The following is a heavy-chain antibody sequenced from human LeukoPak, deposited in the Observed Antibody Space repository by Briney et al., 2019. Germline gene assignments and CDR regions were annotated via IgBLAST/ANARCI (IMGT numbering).Heavy chain of an antibody. CDR1: GGSISSYY. D-gene: IGHD4-17*01. CDR3: AREDPQTTVPEGMDV. CDR2: IYGSGGT. V-gene: IGHV4-4*07. J-gene: IGHJ6*02. Sequence: SETLSLTCTVSGGSISSYYWSWIRQPAGKGLEWIGRIYGSGGTNYNSSLKSRVTISVDTSKNQFSLQLRSVTAADTAVYYCAREDPQTTVPEGMDVWGQGTTVTVSS.